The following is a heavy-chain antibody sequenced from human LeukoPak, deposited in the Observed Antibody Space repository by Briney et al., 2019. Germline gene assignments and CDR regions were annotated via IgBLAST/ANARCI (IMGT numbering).Heavy chain of an antibody. Sequence: SETLSLTCAVYGGSFSGYYWSWIRQPPGKGLEWIGEIKHSGSTNYNPSLKSRVTISVDTSKNQFSLKLSSVTAADTAVYYCAREYSSGWYRSSRPKNYFDYWGQRTLVTVSS. CDR3: AREYSSGWYRSSRPKNYFDY. J-gene: IGHJ4*02. V-gene: IGHV4-34*01. CDR1: GGSFSGYY. CDR2: IKHSGST. D-gene: IGHD6-19*01.